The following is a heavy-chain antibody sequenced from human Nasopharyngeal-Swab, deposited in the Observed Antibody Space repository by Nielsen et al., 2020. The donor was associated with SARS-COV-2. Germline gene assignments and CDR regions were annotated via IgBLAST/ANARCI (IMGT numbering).Heavy chain of an antibody. CDR2: INHSGST. Sequence: SATLSLTCAVSGGSFSGYYWSWIRQPPGKGLEWIGEINHSGSTNYNPSLKSRVTISVDTSKNQFSLKLSSVTAADTAVYYCARLQITMIVVVITRGWFDPWGQGTLVTVSS. D-gene: IGHD3-22*01. J-gene: IGHJ5*02. CDR1: GGSFSGYY. V-gene: IGHV4-34*01. CDR3: ARLQITMIVVVITRGWFDP.